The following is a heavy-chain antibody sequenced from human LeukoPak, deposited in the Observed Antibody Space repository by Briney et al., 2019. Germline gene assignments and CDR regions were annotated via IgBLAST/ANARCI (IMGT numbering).Heavy chain of an antibody. CDR3: ARDRGYCSGGGCYGAFDI. CDR1: GFTFSSYW. D-gene: IGHD2-15*01. Sequence: GGSLRLSCAASGFTFSSYWMHWVRQAPGKGLVWVSRINSDGSSTSYADSVKGRFTISRDNAKNTLYLQMNSLRAEDTAVYYCARDRGYCSGGGCYGAFDIWGQGAMVTVSS. V-gene: IGHV3-74*01. CDR2: INSDGSST. J-gene: IGHJ3*02.